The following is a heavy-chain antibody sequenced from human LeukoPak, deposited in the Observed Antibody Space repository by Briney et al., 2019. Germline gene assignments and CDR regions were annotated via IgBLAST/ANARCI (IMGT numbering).Heavy chain of an antibody. CDR1: GGSISSGAYY. J-gene: IGHJ3*02. CDR3: ARPYYYDSSGYHDAFDI. CDR2: INHSGST. Sequence: PSETLSLTCSVSGGSISSGAYYWSWIRQPPGKGLEWIGEINHSGSTNYNPSLKSRVTISVDTSKNQFSLKLSSVTAADTAVYYCARPYYYDSSGYHDAFDIWGQGTMVTVSS. V-gene: IGHV4-39*07. D-gene: IGHD3-22*01.